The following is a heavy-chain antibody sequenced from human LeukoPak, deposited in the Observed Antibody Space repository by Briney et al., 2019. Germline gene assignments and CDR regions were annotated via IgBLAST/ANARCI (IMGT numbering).Heavy chain of an antibody. J-gene: IGHJ5*02. Sequence: SVKVSCKASGGTFSGYAISWVRQAPGQGLEWMGGIIPIFGTANYAQKFQGRVTITADKSTSTAYMELSSLRSEDTAVYYCARDYPRYLGWFDPWGQGTLVTVSS. CDR2: IIPIFGTA. D-gene: IGHD3-9*01. CDR1: GGTFSGYA. V-gene: IGHV1-69*06. CDR3: ARDYPRYLGWFDP.